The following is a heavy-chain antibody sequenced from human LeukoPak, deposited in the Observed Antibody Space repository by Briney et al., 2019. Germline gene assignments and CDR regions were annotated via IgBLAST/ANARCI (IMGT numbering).Heavy chain of an antibody. CDR2: INPNSGGT. J-gene: IGHJ4*02. V-gene: IGHV1-2*02. CDR1: GYTFTGYY. CDR3: ARVDGVTNFDY. Sequence: SSVKVSCKASGYTFTGYYMHWVRQAPGQGLEWMGWINPNSGGTNYAQKFQGRVTITRNTSISTAYMELSSLRSEDTAVYYCARVDGVTNFDYWGQGTLVTVSS. D-gene: IGHD4-23*01.